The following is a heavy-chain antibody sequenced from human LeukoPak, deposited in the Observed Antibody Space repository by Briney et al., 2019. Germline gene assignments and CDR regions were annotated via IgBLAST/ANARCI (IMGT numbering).Heavy chain of an antibody. Sequence: PGGSLRLSCAASGFTFSDYYMSWIRQAPGKGLEYVSLIYSGGDIYYADSVKGRFTISRDNAKNTLYLQMDSLRAEDTAVYFCAGDGGSSNWYYYWGQGTLVTVSS. J-gene: IGHJ4*02. D-gene: IGHD6-13*01. V-gene: IGHV3-66*01. CDR1: GFTFSDYY. CDR3: AGDGGSSNWYYY. CDR2: IYSGGDI.